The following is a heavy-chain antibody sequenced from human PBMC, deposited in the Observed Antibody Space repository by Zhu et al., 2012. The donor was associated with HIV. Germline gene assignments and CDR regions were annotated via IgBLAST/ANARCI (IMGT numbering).Heavy chain of an antibody. V-gene: IGHV4-39*01. D-gene: IGHD6-19*01. CDR2: IYYSGGT. Sequence: QVQLQESGPGLVKPSETLSLTRTVSGATISRSSYYWGWIRQTPGKGLEWIGSIYYSGGTYYNPSLKSRLTISVDTSKNQFSLKLSSVTAADTAFYYCANTRTSGWYSYAFHVWGQGTLVTVSS. J-gene: IGHJ3*01. CDR3: ANTRTSGWYSYAFHV. CDR1: GATISRSSYY.